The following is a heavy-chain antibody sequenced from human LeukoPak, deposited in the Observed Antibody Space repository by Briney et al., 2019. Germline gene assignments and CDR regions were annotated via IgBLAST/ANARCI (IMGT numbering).Heavy chain of an antibody. J-gene: IGHJ6*03. CDR2: IYYSGST. CDR1: GGSISSSSYY. Sequence: SETLSLTCTVSGGSISSSSYYWGWIRQPPGKGLEWIGSIYYSGSTYYNPSLKSRVTISVDTSKNQFSLKLSSVTAADTAVYYCARVKAAAGTSFRYYYYYMDVWGKGTTVTVSS. V-gene: IGHV4-39*07. D-gene: IGHD6-13*01. CDR3: ARVKAAAGTSFRYYYYYMDV.